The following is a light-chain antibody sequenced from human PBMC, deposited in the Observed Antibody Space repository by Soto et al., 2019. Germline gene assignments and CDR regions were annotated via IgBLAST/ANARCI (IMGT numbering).Light chain of an antibody. CDR1: QSVSSN. Sequence: EIVMTQSPATLSVSPGERATLSCRASQSVSSNFAWYQQKPGQAPRLLIYGASTRATGIPARFSGSGSGTEFTLTISSLQSEDFAVYYCQQYNNWPVRAFGQGTKLEIK. J-gene: IGKJ2*01. CDR2: GAS. CDR3: QQYNNWPVRA. V-gene: IGKV3-15*01.